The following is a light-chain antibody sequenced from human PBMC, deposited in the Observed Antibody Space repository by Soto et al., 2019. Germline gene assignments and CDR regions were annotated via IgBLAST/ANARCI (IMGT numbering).Light chain of an antibody. Sequence: AIQLTQSPSSLSASVGDRVTITCRASQGISSALAWYQQKPGKAPELLIYDASSLKSGVPSRFSGRGSGTDFTLTISSLQTEDFATYSCHQSKTYPITFGQGTRLEIK. CDR3: HQSKTYPIT. CDR2: DAS. J-gene: IGKJ5*01. V-gene: IGKV1-13*02. CDR1: QGISSA.